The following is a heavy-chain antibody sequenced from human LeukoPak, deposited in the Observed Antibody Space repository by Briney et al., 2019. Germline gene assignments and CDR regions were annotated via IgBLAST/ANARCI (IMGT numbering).Heavy chain of an antibody. CDR3: ARVQERNKFSDCGSVSCYWGGGAFDI. J-gene: IGHJ3*02. Sequence: GGSLRLSCAASGFTFGSYEMNWVRQAPGKGLEWVSSISGSIGNGNTYDADAMHGRFTISRDNSKNTLYLLINSLRAEDTAVYYCARVQERNKFSDCGSVSCYWGGGAFDIWGQGTMVTVSA. CDR1: GFTFGSYE. CDR2: ISGSIGNGNT. D-gene: IGHD2-2*01. V-gene: IGHV3-23*01.